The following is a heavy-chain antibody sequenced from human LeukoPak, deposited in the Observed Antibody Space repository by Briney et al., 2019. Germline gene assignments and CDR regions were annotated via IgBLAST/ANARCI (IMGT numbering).Heavy chain of an antibody. D-gene: IGHD3-22*01. Sequence: SETLSLTCAIYSGSFRVHYWSWIRQPPGKGLEWIGEINHSGSTNYNPYLKSRATISIDSSKNQFSLKLSSVTAADTAVYFCARVVSSDYYYGYYYYYMDVWGKGTTVTVSS. V-gene: IGHV4-34*01. J-gene: IGHJ6*03. CDR3: ARVVSSDYYYGYYYYYMDV. CDR2: INHSGST. CDR1: SGSFRVHY.